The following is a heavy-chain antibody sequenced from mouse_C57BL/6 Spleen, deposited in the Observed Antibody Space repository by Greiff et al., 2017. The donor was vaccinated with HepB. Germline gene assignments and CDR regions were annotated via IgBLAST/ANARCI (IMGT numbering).Heavy chain of an antibody. CDR2: IYPGDGDT. V-gene: IGHV1-82*01. D-gene: IGHD1-1*01. J-gene: IGHJ2*01. CDR1: GYAFSSSW. Sequence: QVQLQQSGPELVKPGASVKISCKASGYAFSSSWMNWVKQRPGKGLEWIGRIYPGDGDTNYNGKFKGKATLAADKSSSTAYMQLSSLTSEDSAVYFCARSELLRGDWGQGTTLTVSS. CDR3: ARSELLRGD.